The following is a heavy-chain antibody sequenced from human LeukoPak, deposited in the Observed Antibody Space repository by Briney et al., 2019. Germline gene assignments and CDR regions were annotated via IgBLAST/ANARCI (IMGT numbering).Heavy chain of an antibody. Sequence: ETLSLTCXVYGGSXSGYYWSWIRQPPGKGLEWIGEINHSGSTNYNPSLKSRVTISVDTSKNQFSLKLSSVTAADTAVYYCARSGLRFLDNWGQGTLVTVSS. CDR3: ARSGLRFLDN. CDR2: INHSGST. CDR1: GGSXSGYY. V-gene: IGHV4-34*01. D-gene: IGHD3-3*01. J-gene: IGHJ4*02.